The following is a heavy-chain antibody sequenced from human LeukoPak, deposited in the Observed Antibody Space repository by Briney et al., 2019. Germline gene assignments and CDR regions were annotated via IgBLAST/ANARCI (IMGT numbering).Heavy chain of an antibody. V-gene: IGHV1-2*04. D-gene: IGHD3-16*01. CDR2: INPNSGGT. CDR1: GYTFTGYY. Sequence: ASVKVSCKASGYTFTGYYMHWVRQAPGQGLERMGWINPNSGGTNYAQKFQGWVTMTRDTSISTAYMELSRLRSDDTAVYYCARGANGDYVGGSYGYWGQGTLVTVSS. CDR3: ARGANGDYVGGSYGY. J-gene: IGHJ4*02.